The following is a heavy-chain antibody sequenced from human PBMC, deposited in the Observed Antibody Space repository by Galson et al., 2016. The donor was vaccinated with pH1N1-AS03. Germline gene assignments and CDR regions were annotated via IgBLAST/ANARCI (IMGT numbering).Heavy chain of an antibody. V-gene: IGHV3-43*01. CDR2: FSWDGVTT. J-gene: IGHJ5*02. Sequence: SLRLSCAASGFTFHDYTMHWVRQVPGKGLEWVSLFSWDGVTTFYADSVKGRFAISRDNSQNSLYLQMNSLRIEDTAFYYCAKERNRIIDPWGQGTLVTVSS. CDR1: GFTFHDYT. D-gene: IGHD2-15*01. CDR3: AKERNRIIDP.